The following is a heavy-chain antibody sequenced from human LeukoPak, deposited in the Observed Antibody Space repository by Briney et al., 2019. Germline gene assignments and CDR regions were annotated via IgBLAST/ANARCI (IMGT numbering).Heavy chain of an antibody. CDR2: INPNSGGT. CDR1: GYTFTGYC. V-gene: IGHV1-2*02. Sequence: GASVKVPCKASGYTFTGYCMHWVRQAPGQGLEWMGWINPNSGGTNYAQKFQGRVTMTRDTSISTAYMELSRLRSDDTAVYYCASGYDQTIGDDAFDIWGQGTMVTVSS. J-gene: IGHJ3*02. CDR3: ASGYDQTIGDDAFDI. D-gene: IGHD5-12*01.